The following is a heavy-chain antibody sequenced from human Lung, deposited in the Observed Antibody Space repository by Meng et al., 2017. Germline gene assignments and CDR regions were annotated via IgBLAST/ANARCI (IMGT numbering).Heavy chain of an antibody. CDR3: ARGPTTMAHDFDY. D-gene: IGHD4-11*01. V-gene: IGHV4-34*01. J-gene: IGHJ4*02. CDR1: GGSFSDYY. CDR2: INHSGST. Sequence: QVQLTQWGARLWKPSETRSLTCVVSGGSFSDYYWSWIRQPPGKGLEWIGEINHSGSTNYNPSLESRATISVDTSQNNLSLKLSSVTAADSAVYYCARGPTTMAHDFDYWGQGTLVTVSS.